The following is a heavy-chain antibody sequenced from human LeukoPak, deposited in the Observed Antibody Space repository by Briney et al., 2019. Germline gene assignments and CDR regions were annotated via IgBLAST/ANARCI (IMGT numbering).Heavy chain of an antibody. J-gene: IGHJ4*02. Sequence: ASVKVSCKASGCTFTSYDINWVRQATGQGLEWMGWMNPNSGNTGYAQKFPGRVTMTRNTSISTAYMELSSLISEDTAVYYCARGPWEIVEEDYWGQGTLVTVSS. CDR2: MNPNSGNT. CDR3: ARGPWEIVEEDY. V-gene: IGHV1-8*01. CDR1: GCTFTSYD. D-gene: IGHD5-12*01.